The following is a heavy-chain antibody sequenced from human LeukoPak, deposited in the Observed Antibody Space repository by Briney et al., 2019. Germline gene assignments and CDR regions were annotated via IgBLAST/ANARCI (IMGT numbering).Heavy chain of an antibody. CDR3: AKDYYDSSGYYYFDY. J-gene: IGHJ4*02. CDR1: GFTFSSYA. D-gene: IGHD3-22*01. V-gene: IGHV3-23*01. Sequence: GGSLRLSCTASGFTFSSYAMSWVRQAPGKGLEWVSAISGSGGSTYYADSVKGRFTISRDNSKNTLYLQMNSLRAEDTAVYYCAKDYYDSSGYYYFDYWGQGTLVTVSS. CDR2: ISGSGGST.